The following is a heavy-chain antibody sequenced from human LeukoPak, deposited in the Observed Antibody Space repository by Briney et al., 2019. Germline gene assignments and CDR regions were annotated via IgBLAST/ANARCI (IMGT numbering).Heavy chain of an antibody. Sequence: SETLSLTCTVSGASISGSGYYWGWIRHPPGKGLEWIGSIYSSGSTYYNASPQSRVTISIETSKNQISLRLNSVTAADTAMYYCAKSGGYGLIDYWGQGTLVTVSS. CDR2: IYSSGST. J-gene: IGHJ4*02. D-gene: IGHD1-26*01. CDR3: AKSGGYGLIDY. V-gene: IGHV4-39*01. CDR1: GASISGSGYY.